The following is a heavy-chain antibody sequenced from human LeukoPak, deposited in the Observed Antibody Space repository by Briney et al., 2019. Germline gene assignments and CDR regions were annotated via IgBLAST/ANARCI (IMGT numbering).Heavy chain of an antibody. Sequence: PGGSLRLSCAASGFTVSSNYMSWVRQAPGKGLEWVSVIYSGGSTYYADSVKGRFTISRDNSKNALYLQMNSLRAEDTAVYYCASGGSGSYGYFDYWGQGTLVTVSS. CDR2: IYSGGST. D-gene: IGHD3-10*01. V-gene: IGHV3-66*01. CDR3: ASGGSGSYGYFDY. CDR1: GFTVSSNY. J-gene: IGHJ4*02.